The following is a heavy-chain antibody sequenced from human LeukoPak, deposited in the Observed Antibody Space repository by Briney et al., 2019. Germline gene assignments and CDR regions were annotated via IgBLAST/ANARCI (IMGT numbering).Heavy chain of an antibody. V-gene: IGHV4-34*01. Sequence: SETLSLTCAVYGGSFSGYYWSWIRQPPGKGLEWIGEINHSGSTNYNPSLKSRVTISVDTSKNQFSLKLSSVTAADTAVYYCARVRPFDLDYWGQGTLVTVSS. CDR3: ARVRPFDLDY. D-gene: IGHD1-1*01. J-gene: IGHJ4*02. CDR2: INHSGST. CDR1: GGSFSGYY.